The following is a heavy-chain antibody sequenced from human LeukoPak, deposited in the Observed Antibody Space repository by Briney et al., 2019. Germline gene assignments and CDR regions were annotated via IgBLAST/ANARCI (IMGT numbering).Heavy chain of an antibody. J-gene: IGHJ4*02. CDR3: ARDRSRSGWMTYYFDY. D-gene: IGHD6-19*01. CDR1: GGSISSSSYY. V-gene: IGHV4-39*07. Sequence: PSETLSLTCTASGGSISSSSYYWGWIRQPPGKGLEWIGSIYYSGSTYYNPSLKSRVTISVDTSKNQFSLKLSSVTAADTAVYYCARDRSRSGWMTYYFDYWGQGTLVTVSS. CDR2: IYYSGST.